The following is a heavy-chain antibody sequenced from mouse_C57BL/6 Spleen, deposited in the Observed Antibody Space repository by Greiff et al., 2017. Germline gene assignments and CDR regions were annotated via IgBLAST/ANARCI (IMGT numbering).Heavy chain of an antibody. CDR1: GFSFNTYA. J-gene: IGHJ1*03. CDR2: IRSKSNNYAT. D-gene: IGHD1-1*01. Sequence: EVHLVESGGGLVQPKGSLKLSCAASGFSFNTYAMNWVRQAPGKGLEWVARIRSKSNNYATYYADSVKDRFTISRDDSESMLYLQMNNLKSEDTARYYCVRHRGGSSYWYFDVWGTGTTVTVSS. CDR3: VRHRGGSSYWYFDV. V-gene: IGHV10-1*01.